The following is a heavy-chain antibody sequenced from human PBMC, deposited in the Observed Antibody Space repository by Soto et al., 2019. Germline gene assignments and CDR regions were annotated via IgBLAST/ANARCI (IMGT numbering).Heavy chain of an antibody. V-gene: IGHV4-39*01. CDR1: GGSISTSSYY. J-gene: IGHJ4*02. CDR3: ARDYDSSGDY. D-gene: IGHD3-22*01. Sequence: QLQLQESGPGLVKPSETLSLTCTVSGGSISTSSYYWGWIRQPPGKGLEWIGSIYYSGSTYYNPSLKSRVTISIDTSKNQFSLKLSSVTAADTAVYYCARDYDSSGDYWGQGTLVTVSS. CDR2: IYYSGST.